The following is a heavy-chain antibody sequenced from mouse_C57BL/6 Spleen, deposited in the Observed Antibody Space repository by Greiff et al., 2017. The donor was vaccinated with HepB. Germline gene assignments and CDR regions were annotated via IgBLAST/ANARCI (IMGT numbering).Heavy chain of an antibody. J-gene: IGHJ1*03. V-gene: IGHV1-15*01. CDR2: IDPETGGT. D-gene: IGHD2-4*01. CDR1: GYTFTDYE. CDR3: TRYGIFYDYYWYFDV. Sequence: VQLQQSGAELVRPGASVTLSCKASGYTFTDYEMHWVKQTPVHGLEWIGAIDPETGGTAYNQKFKGKAILTADKSSSTAYMELRSLTSADSAVYYCTRYGIFYDYYWYFDVWGTGTTVTVSS.